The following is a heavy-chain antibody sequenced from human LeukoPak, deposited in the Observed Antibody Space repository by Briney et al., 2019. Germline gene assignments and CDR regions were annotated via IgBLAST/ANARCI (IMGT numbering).Heavy chain of an antibody. CDR3: ARHSGSGSYDAFDS. J-gene: IGHJ3*02. CDR2: IHPGDSDT. D-gene: IGHD3-10*01. Sequence: GESLKISCKASGYSFTSYSIGWVRQMPGKGLEWMGIIHPGDSDTRYSPSFEGQVTISADKSISTAYLQWSSLKASDTAMYYCARHSGSGSYDAFDSWGQGTMVTVSS. V-gene: IGHV5-51*01. CDR1: GYSFTSYS.